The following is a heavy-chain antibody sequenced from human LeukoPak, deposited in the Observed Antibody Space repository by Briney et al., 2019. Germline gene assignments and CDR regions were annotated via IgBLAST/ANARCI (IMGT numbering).Heavy chain of an antibody. V-gene: IGHV1-2*02. CDR1: GYTFTGYY. J-gene: IGHJ5*02. CDR2: INSNSGGT. CDR3: ARGGGRGPILWFNWFDP. Sequence: ASVKVSCKASGYTFTGYYMHWVRQAPGQGLEWMGWINSNSGGTNYAQKFQGRVTMTRDTSISTAYMELSRLRSDDTAVYYCARGGGRGPILWFNWFDPWGQGTLVTVSS. D-gene: IGHD2-21*01.